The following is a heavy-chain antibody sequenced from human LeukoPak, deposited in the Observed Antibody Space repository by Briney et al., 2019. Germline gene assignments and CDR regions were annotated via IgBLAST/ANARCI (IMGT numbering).Heavy chain of an antibody. CDR1: GFTFNIYS. D-gene: IGHD3-3*01. Sequence: GGSLRLSCAASGFTFNIYSMNWVRQAPGKGLEWVSSISSSSTYIYYADSVKGRFTISRDNAKNTLYLQMNSLRAEDTAVYYCAKGSDDFWSGYFPYFDYWGQGTLVTVSS. CDR2: ISSSSTYI. J-gene: IGHJ4*02. V-gene: IGHV3-21*04. CDR3: AKGSDDFWSGYFPYFDY.